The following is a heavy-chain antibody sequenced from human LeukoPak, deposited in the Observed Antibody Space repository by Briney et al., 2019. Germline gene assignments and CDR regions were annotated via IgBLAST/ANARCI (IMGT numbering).Heavy chain of an antibody. CDR2: IRSKAYGGTT. D-gene: IGHD6-19*01. Sequence: GGSLRLSCTASGFTFGDYAMSWVRQAPGKGLEWVGFIRSKAYGGTTEYAASVKGRFTISRDDSKSIAYLQMNSPKTEDTAVYYCTRSSPLYSSGYDAFDIWGQGTMVTVSS. CDR3: TRSSPLYSSGYDAFDI. V-gene: IGHV3-49*04. CDR1: GFTFGDYA. J-gene: IGHJ3*02.